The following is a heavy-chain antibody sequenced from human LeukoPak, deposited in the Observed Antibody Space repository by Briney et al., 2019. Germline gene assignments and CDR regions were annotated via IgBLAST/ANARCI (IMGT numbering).Heavy chain of an antibody. CDR1: GYTFTSYG. CDR3: ARVKVGTPVVTMSGTANWFDP. D-gene: IGHD3-10*02. V-gene: IGHV1-18*01. CDR2: ISAYNGNT. J-gene: IGHJ5*02. Sequence: GASVKVSCKASGYTFTSYGISWVRQAPGQGLEWMGWISAYNGNTNYAQNLQGRVTMTTDTSTSTAYMELRSLRSDDTAVYYCARVKVGTPVVTMSGTANWFDPWGQGTVVTVSS.